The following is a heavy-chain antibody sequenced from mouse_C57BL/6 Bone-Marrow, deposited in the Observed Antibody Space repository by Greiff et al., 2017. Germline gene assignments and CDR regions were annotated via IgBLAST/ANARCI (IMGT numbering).Heavy chain of an antibody. Sequence: EVMLVESGGGLVQPGGSLKLSCAASGFTFSDYGMAWVRQAPRKGPEWVAFISNLAYSIYYADTVTGRFTISRENAKNTLYLEMSSLRSEDTAMYYCARHSRLWPGLMDYWGQGTSVTVSS. V-gene: IGHV5-15*01. CDR2: ISNLAYSI. D-gene: IGHD1-1*02. CDR3: ARHSRLWPGLMDY. CDR1: GFTFSDYG. J-gene: IGHJ4*01.